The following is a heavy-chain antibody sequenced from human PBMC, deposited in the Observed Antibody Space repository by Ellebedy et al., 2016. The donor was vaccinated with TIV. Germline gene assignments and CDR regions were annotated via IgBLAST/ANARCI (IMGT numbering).Heavy chain of an antibody. V-gene: IGHV3-30-3*01. CDR2: ISYDGSNK. CDR1: GFTFSSYA. Sequence: GESLKISCAASGFTFSSYAMHWVRQAPGKGLEWVAVISYDGSNKYYADSVKGRFTTSRDNAKNSLNLQMNSLRGEDTAVYYCARDHRYAFDYWGQGILVTVSS. D-gene: IGHD5-12*01. J-gene: IGHJ4*02. CDR3: ARDHRYAFDY.